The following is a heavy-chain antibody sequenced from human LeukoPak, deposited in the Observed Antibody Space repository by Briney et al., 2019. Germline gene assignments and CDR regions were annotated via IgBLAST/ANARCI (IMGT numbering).Heavy chain of an antibody. CDR3: ARVLPVASRDY. D-gene: IGHD2-2*01. CDR1: GFTFSTYW. V-gene: IGHV3-7*01. CDR2: IKQDGSDK. Sequence: PGGSLRLSCAASGFTFSTYWMSWVRQAPGKGLEWVANIKQDGSDKFYVDSVKGRFTTSRDNAKNSMYLQMSSLRAENTAIYYCARVLPVASRDYWGQGTLVTVSS. J-gene: IGHJ4*02.